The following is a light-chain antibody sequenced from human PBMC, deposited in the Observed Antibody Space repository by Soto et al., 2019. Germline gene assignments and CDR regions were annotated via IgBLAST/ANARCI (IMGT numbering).Light chain of an antibody. Sequence: EIVMTQSPATLSVSPGERATLSCRANQSVSNNLAWYQQKPGQAPRLLIYGASTRATGLPARFSGSGSGTEFLLTISSLQSGDFASYYCQQYNHWPPFTFGPGTKVDIK. CDR2: GAS. V-gene: IGKV3-15*01. J-gene: IGKJ3*01. CDR3: QQYNHWPPFT. CDR1: QSVSNN.